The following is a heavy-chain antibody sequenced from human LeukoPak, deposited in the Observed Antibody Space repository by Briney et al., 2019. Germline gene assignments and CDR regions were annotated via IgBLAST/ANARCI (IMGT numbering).Heavy chain of an antibody. CDR3: ARVDGYSYGFYFDY. CDR1: GFTFSTYW. CDR2: IKQDGSEK. Sequence: GGSLRLSCAASGFTFSTYWMSWVRQAPGKGLEWVANIKQDGSEKYYVDSVKGRFTISRDNAKNSLYLQMNSLRAEDTAVYYCARVDGYSYGFYFDYWGQGTLVTVSS. V-gene: IGHV3-7*01. D-gene: IGHD5-18*01. J-gene: IGHJ4*02.